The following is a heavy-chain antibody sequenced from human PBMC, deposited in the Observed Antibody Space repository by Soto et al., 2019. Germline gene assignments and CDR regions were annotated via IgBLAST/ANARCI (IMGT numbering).Heavy chain of an antibody. D-gene: IGHD6-6*01. CDR1: GYTFTGYY. Sequence: GGPVKVSCKASGYTFTGYYMHWVRQAPGQGLEWMGWINPNSGGTNYAQKFQGWVTMTRDTSISTAYMELSRLRSDDTAVYYCAREAAARPLHYYGMDVWGQGTTVTVSS. CDR3: AREAAARPLHYYGMDV. J-gene: IGHJ6*02. CDR2: INPNSGGT. V-gene: IGHV1-2*04.